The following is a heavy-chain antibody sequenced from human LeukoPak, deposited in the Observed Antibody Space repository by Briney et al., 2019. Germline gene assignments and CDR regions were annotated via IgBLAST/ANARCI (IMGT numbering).Heavy chain of an antibody. J-gene: IGHJ3*02. V-gene: IGHV4-34*01. Sequence: SETLSLTCAVYGGSFSGYYWSWIRQPPGKGLEWIGEINYSGSTNYNPSLKSRVTISVDTSKNQFSLKLSSVTAADTAVYYCASPSRVGAFDIWGQGTMVTVSS. CDR2: INYSGST. CDR1: GGSFSGYY. D-gene: IGHD1-26*01. CDR3: ASPSRVGAFDI.